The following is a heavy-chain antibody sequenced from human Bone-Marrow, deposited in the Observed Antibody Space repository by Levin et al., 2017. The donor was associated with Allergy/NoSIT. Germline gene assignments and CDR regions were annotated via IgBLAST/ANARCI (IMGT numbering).Heavy chain of an antibody. V-gene: IGHV4-38-2*01. CDR3: ARTIGYCNGDSCYFYFDY. J-gene: IGHJ4*02. D-gene: IGHD2-15*01. CDR2: IDHTGST. CDR1: NYSISSGFY. Sequence: SQTLSLTCGVSNYSISSGFYWGWIRQPPGKGLEWIGNIDHTGSTYYNPSLKSRVTISVDTSKNQFSLKVTSVTAADTAVYYCARTIGYCNGDSCYFYFDYWGRGILVTVSS.